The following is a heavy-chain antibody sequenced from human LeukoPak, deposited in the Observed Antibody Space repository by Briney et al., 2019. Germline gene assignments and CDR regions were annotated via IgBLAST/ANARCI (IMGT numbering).Heavy chain of an antibody. CDR2: ISWNSGSI. V-gene: IGHV3-9*01. J-gene: IGHJ6*03. CDR1: GFTFDDYA. CDR3: ARDGRDDYYYYYYMDV. D-gene: IGHD2-15*01. Sequence: GGSLRLSCAASGFTFDDYAMHWVRQAPGKGLEWVSGISWNSGSIGYADSVKGRFTISRDNAKNSLYLQMNSLRAEDTAVYYCARDGRDDYYYYYYMDVWGKGTTVTISS.